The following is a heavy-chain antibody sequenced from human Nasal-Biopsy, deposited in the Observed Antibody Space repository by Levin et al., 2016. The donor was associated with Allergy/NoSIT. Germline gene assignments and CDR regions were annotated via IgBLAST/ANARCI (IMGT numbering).Heavy chain of an antibody. CDR2: IIPVFETA. CDR3: ARGTLEIVNYPSTYYYRFGMDV. CDR1: GGSFSNYA. D-gene: IGHD5-12*01. V-gene: IGHV1-69*13. Sequence: SVKVSCKASGGSFSNYAISWVRQAPGEGLEWMGGIIPVFETANYAQRFQGRVTITADSSGAYMDLSSLRPDDTAVYYCARGTLEIVNYPSTYYYRFGMDVWGQGTTVTVSS. J-gene: IGHJ6*02.